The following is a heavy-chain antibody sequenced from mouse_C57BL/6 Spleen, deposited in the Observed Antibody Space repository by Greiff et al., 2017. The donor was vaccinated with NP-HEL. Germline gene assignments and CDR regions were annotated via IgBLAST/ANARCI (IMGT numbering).Heavy chain of an antibody. J-gene: IGHJ4*01. V-gene: IGHV1-81*01. CDR3: ARAPGGAMDY. CDR1: GYTFTSYG. Sequence: VKLQESGAELARPGASVKLSCKASGYTFTSYGISWVKQRTGQGLEWIGEIYPRSGNTYYNEKFKGKATLTADKSSSTAYMELRSLTSEDSAVYFCARAPGGAMDYWGQGTSVTVSS. CDR2: IYPRSGNT.